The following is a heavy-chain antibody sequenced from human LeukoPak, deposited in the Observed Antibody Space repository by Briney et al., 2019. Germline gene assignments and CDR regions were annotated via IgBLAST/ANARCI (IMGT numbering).Heavy chain of an antibody. CDR2: IYPGDSDT. Sequence: GESLKISCKGSGYSFTSYWIGWVRQMPGKGLEWMGIIYPGDSDTRYSPSFQGQVTISADKSISTAYLQWSSLKASDTAMYYCARHAQMATITVESIDYWGQGTLVTVSS. D-gene: IGHD5-24*01. J-gene: IGHJ4*02. CDR1: GYSFTSYW. CDR3: ARHAQMATITVESIDY. V-gene: IGHV5-51*01.